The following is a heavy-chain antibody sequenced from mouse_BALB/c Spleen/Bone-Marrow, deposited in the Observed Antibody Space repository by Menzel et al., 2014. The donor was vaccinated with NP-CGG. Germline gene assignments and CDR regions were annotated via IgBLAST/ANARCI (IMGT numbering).Heavy chain of an antibody. CDR3: ARLTPDYAMDY. J-gene: IGHJ4*01. CDR2: ISSGGSYT. CDR1: GFTFSNYG. Sequence: EVQGVESGGDLVKPGGSLKLSCAASGFTFSNYGMSWVRQTPDKRLEWVATISSGGSYTYSPDSVKGRFTISRDNAKNTLYLQMNSLKSEDAAMYYCARLTPDYAMDYWGQGTSVTVSS. D-gene: IGHD1-3*01. V-gene: IGHV5-6*01.